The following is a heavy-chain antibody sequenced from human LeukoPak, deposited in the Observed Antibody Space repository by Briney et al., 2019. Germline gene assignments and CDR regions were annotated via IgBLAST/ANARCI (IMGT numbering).Heavy chain of an antibody. J-gene: IGHJ2*01. D-gene: IGHD5-12*01. Sequence: PGGSLRLSCAASEFPFRSYAMTWVRQAPGKGLEWVSSITTSGDTTYYADSVKGRFTISRDNFKNTLYLQMNTLRAEDTAVYYCAKDQGGYVWYFDLWGRGTLVTVSS. CDR1: EFPFRSYA. CDR2: ITTSGDTT. V-gene: IGHV3-23*01. CDR3: AKDQGGYVWYFDL.